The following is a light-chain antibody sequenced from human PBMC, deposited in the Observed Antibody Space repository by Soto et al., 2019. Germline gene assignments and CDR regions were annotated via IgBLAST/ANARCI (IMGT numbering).Light chain of an antibody. Sequence: EIVLTQSPGTLSLSPGERATLSCRASQSVSSNYLAWYQQKPGQAPRLLIYGASSRATGIPDRFSGSGSGTDYTLTISILEPEDFAVYYCQKYGSTPLVTFGQGTRLEIK. CDR2: GAS. CDR3: QKYGSTPLVT. V-gene: IGKV3-20*01. CDR1: QSVSSNY. J-gene: IGKJ5*01.